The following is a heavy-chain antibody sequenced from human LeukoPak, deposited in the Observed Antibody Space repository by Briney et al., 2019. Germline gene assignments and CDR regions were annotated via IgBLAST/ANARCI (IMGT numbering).Heavy chain of an antibody. CDR1: GGSISSYY. V-gene: IGHV4-59*01. J-gene: IGHJ3*02. D-gene: IGHD6-13*01. CDR2: IYYRGST. Sequence: PSETLSLTCTVSGGSISSYYWSWIRQPPGKGLEWIGYIYYRGSTNYNPSLKSRVTISVDTSKNQFSLKLSSVTAADTAVYYCARVRQQLGAFDIWGQGTMVTVPS. CDR3: ARVRQQLGAFDI.